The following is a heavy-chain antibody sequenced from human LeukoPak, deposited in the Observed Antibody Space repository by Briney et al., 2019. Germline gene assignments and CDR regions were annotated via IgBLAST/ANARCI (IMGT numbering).Heavy chain of an antibody. Sequence: GGSLRLSCAASGFTFSSYAMSWVRQAPGKGLEWVSAISGSGGSTHYADSLKGRFTISRDNSKNTLYLQMNSLRAEDTAVYYCATDLLWSGDYWGQGTLVTVSS. CDR2: ISGSGGST. J-gene: IGHJ4*02. V-gene: IGHV3-23*01. CDR3: ATDLLWSGDY. D-gene: IGHD3-16*01. CDR1: GFTFSSYA.